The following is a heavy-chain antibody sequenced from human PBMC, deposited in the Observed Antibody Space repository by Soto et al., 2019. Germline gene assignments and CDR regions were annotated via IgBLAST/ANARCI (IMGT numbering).Heavy chain of an antibody. CDR3: ARAFIRTIFGVVNFDY. D-gene: IGHD3-3*01. J-gene: IGHJ4*02. CDR1: GGTFSSYA. V-gene: IGHV1-69*01. Sequence: QVQLVQSGAEVKKPGSSVKVSCKASGGTFSSYAISWVRQAPGQGLEWMGGIIPIFGTANYAQKFQGRVTITADESTSTAYMELSSLRSEDTAVYYCARAFIRTIFGVVNFDYWGQGTLVTVSS. CDR2: IIPIFGTA.